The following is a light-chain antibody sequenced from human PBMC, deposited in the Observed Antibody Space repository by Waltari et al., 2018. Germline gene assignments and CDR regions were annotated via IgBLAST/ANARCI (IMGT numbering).Light chain of an antibody. Sequence: SYELTQAHSVSVSPGQTATITCSGDKLENKLTSWYQQKPGQSPVLVLYQDTKRPSCISERFSGSNSGDTATLTITGTQTTDEADYYCQAWDIKNVIFGGGTKLTVL. CDR1: KLENKL. J-gene: IGLJ2*01. CDR2: QDT. CDR3: QAWDIKNVI. V-gene: IGLV3-1*01.